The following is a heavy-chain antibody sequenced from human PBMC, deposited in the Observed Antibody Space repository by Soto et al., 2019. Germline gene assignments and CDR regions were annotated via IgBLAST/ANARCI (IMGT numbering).Heavy chain of an antibody. CDR2: LSGSGGRT. CDR3: AKGPTIFGVVITYSYYYGLDV. Sequence: EVQLLESGGGLVQPGGSLRLSCAASGSTFGSSAMSWVRLAPGKGLEWVSALSGSGGRTYYADSVKGRFTISRDNSKNTLYLQMNSLRAEDTAIYHCAKGPTIFGVVITYSYYYGLDVWGQGTTVTVSS. CDR1: GSTFGSSA. D-gene: IGHD3-3*01. J-gene: IGHJ6*02. V-gene: IGHV3-23*01.